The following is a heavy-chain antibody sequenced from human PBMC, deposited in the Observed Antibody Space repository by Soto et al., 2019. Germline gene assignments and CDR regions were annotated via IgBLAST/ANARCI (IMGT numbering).Heavy chain of an antibody. J-gene: IGHJ5*02. CDR3: ARDPALFSS. CDR1: GYTFTSYG. CDR2: ISVYNGNT. Sequence: QVQLVQSGAEVKKPGASVKVSCKASGYTFTSYGISWVRQAPGQGLEWMGWISVYNGNTKYAQKVQGRVTMTTATSTRTAYMELRSLTSDDTAVHYCARDPALFSSWGQATLVTFSS. V-gene: IGHV1-18*01.